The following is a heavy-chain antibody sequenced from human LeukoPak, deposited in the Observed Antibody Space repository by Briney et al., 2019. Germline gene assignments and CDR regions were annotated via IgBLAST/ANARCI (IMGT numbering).Heavy chain of an antibody. Sequence: ASVKVSCKASGYTFTSYYMHWVRQAPGQGLEWMGWISAYNGNTNYAQKLQGRVTMTTDTSTSTAYMELSSLRSEDTAVYYCARGDYFYYMDVWGKGTTVTISS. CDR2: ISAYNGNT. J-gene: IGHJ6*03. V-gene: IGHV1-18*04. CDR3: ARGDYFYYMDV. CDR1: GYTFTSYY.